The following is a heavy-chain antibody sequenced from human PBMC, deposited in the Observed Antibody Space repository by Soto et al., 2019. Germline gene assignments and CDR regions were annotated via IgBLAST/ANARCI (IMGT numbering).Heavy chain of an antibody. CDR3: AKVFAMVRGIITPGGVYFDY. Sequence: GGSLRLSCAASGFTFSSYAMSWVRQAPGKGLEWVSAISGSGGSTYYADSVKGRFTISRDNSKNTLYLQMNSLRAEDTAVYYCAKVFAMVRGIITPGGVYFDYPGQPTLVTVSS. D-gene: IGHD3-10*01. CDR1: GFTFSSYA. CDR2: ISGSGGST. J-gene: IGHJ4*02. V-gene: IGHV3-23*01.